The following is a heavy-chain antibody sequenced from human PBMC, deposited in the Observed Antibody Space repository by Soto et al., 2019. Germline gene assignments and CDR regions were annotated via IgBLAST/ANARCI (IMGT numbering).Heavy chain of an antibody. Sequence: SETLSLTCAVSGGSISSYYWSWIRQPPGKGLEWIGYIYYSGSTNYNPSLKSRVTISVDTSKNQFSLKLSSVTAADTAVYYCARLWGWFGDYWGQGTLVTVSS. D-gene: IGHD3-10*01. V-gene: IGHV4-59*08. J-gene: IGHJ4*02. CDR1: GGSISSYY. CDR3: ARLWGWFGDY. CDR2: IYYSGST.